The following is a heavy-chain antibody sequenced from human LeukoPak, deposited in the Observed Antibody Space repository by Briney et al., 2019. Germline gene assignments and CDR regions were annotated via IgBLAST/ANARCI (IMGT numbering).Heavy chain of an antibody. CDR1: GGSVSSGSYY. CDR2: VYYTGST. D-gene: IGHD6-19*01. CDR3: ARQVAGLFDY. J-gene: IGHJ4*02. Sequence: SETLSLTCTVSGGSVSSGSYYWSWIRQPPGKGLEWIGFVYYTGSTNYNPSLKSRVTMSVYTSNSQFSLKLSSVTAADTAVYYCARQVAGLFDYWGQGTLVTVSS. V-gene: IGHV4-61*01.